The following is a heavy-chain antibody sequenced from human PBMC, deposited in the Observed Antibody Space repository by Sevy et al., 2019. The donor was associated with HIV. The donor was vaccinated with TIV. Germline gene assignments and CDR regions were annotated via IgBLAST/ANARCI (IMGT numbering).Heavy chain of an antibody. V-gene: IGHV3-7*01. CDR2: IKQDGSEK. Sequence: GGSLRLSCAASGFTFSSYWMSWVRQAPGKGLEWVANIKQDGSEKYYVDSVKGRFTISRDNAKNSLYLQMNSLRAEDTAVYYCARDDANSGYSYGSKILGLYYYYYGMDVWGQGTTVTVSS. J-gene: IGHJ6*02. CDR1: GFTFSSYW. CDR3: ARDDANSGYSYGSKILGLYYYYYGMDV. D-gene: IGHD5-18*01.